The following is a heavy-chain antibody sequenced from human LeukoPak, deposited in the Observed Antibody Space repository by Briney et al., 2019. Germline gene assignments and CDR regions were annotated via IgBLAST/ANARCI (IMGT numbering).Heavy chain of an antibody. V-gene: IGHV1-2*02. J-gene: IGHJ4*02. D-gene: IGHD1-26*01. CDR3: ARDRGVGATDVDY. Sequence: ASVKVSCKASGYTFTGYYMHWVRQAPGQGLEWMGWINPNSGGTNYAQKFQGRATMTRDTSISTAYMELSRLRSDDTAVYYCARDRGVGATDVDYWGQGTLVTVSS. CDR2: INPNSGGT. CDR1: GYTFTGYY.